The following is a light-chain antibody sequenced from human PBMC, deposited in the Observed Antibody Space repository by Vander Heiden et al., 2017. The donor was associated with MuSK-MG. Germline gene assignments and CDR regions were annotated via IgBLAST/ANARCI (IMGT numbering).Light chain of an antibody. Sequence: DIQLTQSPSFLSASVGDRVTITRRPSQCISSYLAWYQQKPGKAPKLLIYAASTLQSGVPARFSGSGSGTEFTLTISSLQPEDFATYYCQQLNSYPITFGQGTRLEIK. CDR2: AAS. J-gene: IGKJ5*01. V-gene: IGKV1-9*01. CDR3: QQLNSYPIT. CDR1: QCISSY.